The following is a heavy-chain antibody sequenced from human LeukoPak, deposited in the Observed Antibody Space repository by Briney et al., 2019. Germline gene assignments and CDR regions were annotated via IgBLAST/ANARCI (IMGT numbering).Heavy chain of an antibody. V-gene: IGHV3-7*01. CDR3: ARVWSGWWF. CDR2: IKQDGSEK. Sequence: GGSLRLSCAASGCTFSSYWMSWVRQAPGKGLEWVANIKQDGSEKYYVDSVKGRFTISRDNAKNSLYLQMNSLRAEDTAVYYCARVWSGWWFWGQGTLVTVSS. CDR1: GCTFSSYW. J-gene: IGHJ4*02. D-gene: IGHD6-19*01.